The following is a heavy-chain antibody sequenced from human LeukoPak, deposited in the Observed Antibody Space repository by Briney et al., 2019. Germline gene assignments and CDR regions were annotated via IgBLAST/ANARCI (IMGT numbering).Heavy chain of an antibody. CDR1: GFTFSSYA. CDR2: ISGSGGST. D-gene: IGHD5-18*01. Sequence: GGSLRLSCAASGFTFSSYAMSWVRQAPGKGLEWVSAISGSGGSTYYADSVKGRFTISRDNSKNTLYMQMNSLRAEDTAVYYCAKDVWIQLGPVPNYFDYWGQGTLVTVSS. V-gene: IGHV3-23*01. J-gene: IGHJ4*02. CDR3: AKDVWIQLGPVPNYFDY.